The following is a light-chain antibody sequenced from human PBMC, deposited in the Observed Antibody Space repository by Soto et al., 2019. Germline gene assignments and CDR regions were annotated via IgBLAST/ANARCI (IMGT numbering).Light chain of an antibody. V-gene: IGLV2-11*01. CDR3: CSIAGSSTLYTLYL. CDR2: DPN. J-gene: IGLJ1*01. Sequence: QSALTQPRSVSGSPGQSVTISCTGTSSDVGGYDYVSWYQQHPGKAPRLMIYDPNKRPSGVPDRFSGSKSGNTASLTISGLQADDKADYYCCSIAGSSTLYTLYLFGSGTKLTVL. CDR1: SSDVGGYDY.